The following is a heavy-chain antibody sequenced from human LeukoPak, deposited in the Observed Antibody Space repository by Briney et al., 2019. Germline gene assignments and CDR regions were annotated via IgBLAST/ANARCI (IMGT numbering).Heavy chain of an antibody. J-gene: IGHJ4*02. CDR2: INPNSGGT. V-gene: IGHV1-2*02. D-gene: IGHD4-17*01. Sequence: ASVKVSCKASGYTFTGYYMHWVRQAPGQGLEWMGWINPNSGGTNYAQKFQGRVTMTRDTSISTACMELSRLRSDDTAVYYCARDKQTTVTTYPTFDYWGQGTLVTVSS. CDR1: GYTFTGYY. CDR3: ARDKQTTVTTYPTFDY.